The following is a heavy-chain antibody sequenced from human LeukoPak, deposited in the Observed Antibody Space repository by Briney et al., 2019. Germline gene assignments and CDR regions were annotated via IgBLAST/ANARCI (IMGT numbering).Heavy chain of an antibody. J-gene: IGHJ3*02. CDR2: VSDTGGVT. V-gene: IGHV3-23*01. Sequence: GWSLRLSCAASGFTFSAYSMAWVRQAPGKGLEWVSSVSDTGGVTYNADSLKGRFTISRDNSKNTVYLHMNSLRVEDTALYYCAKDHDGFDIWGQGTMVTVSS. CDR1: GFTFSAYS. CDR3: AKDHDGFDI.